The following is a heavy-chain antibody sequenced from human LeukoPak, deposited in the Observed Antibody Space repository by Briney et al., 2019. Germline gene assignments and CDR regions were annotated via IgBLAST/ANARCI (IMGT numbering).Heavy chain of an antibody. CDR2: IYYSGST. D-gene: IGHD3-3*01. J-gene: IGHJ4*02. V-gene: IGHV4-31*03. CDR1: GGSISSGGYY. Sequence: SETLSLTCTVSGGSISSGGYYWSWIRQHPGKGLEWIGYIYYSGSTYYNPSLKSRVTISVDTSKNQFSLKLSSVTAADTAVYYCARGPRDFWSGYYTGPEYWGQGTLVTVSS. CDR3: ARGPRDFWSGYYTGPEY.